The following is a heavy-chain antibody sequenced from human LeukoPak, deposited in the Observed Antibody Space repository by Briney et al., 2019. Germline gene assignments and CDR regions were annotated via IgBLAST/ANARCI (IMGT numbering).Heavy chain of an antibody. CDR3: ARDQEQWLVFGAFDI. CDR1: GFTFSSYG. Sequence: QSGGFLRLSCAASGFTFSSYGMHWVRQAPGKGLEWVAVIWYDGSNKYYADSVKGRFTISRDNSKNTLYLQMNSLRAEDTAVYYCARDQEQWLVFGAFDIWGQGTMVTVSS. V-gene: IGHV3-33*01. D-gene: IGHD6-19*01. J-gene: IGHJ3*02. CDR2: IWYDGSNK.